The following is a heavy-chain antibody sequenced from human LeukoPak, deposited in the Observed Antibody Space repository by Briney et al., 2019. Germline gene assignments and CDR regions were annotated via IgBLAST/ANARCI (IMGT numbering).Heavy chain of an antibody. V-gene: IGHV3-21*01. Sequence: PGGSLRLSCAASGFTFSSYSMNWVRQAPGKGLEWVSSISSSSSYIYYADSVKGRFTISRDNAKNSLYLQMNSLRAEDTAVYYRARDRTVPAATPLDYWGQGTLVTVSS. J-gene: IGHJ4*02. CDR1: GFTFSSYS. D-gene: IGHD2-2*01. CDR2: ISSSSSYI. CDR3: ARDRTVPAATPLDY.